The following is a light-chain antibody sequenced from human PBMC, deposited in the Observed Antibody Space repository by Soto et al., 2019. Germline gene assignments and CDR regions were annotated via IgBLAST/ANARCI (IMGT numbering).Light chain of an antibody. V-gene: IGKV3D-20*02. CDR3: QQSYSTPLT. CDR2: DAS. CDR1: QSVSSSY. J-gene: IGKJ1*01. Sequence: EIVLTQSPGTLSLSPGERATLSCRASQSVSSSYLAWYQQKPGQAPRLLIYDASNRATDIPARFSGSGSGTDFTLTISSLQPEDFATYYCQQSYSTPLTFGQGTKVDIK.